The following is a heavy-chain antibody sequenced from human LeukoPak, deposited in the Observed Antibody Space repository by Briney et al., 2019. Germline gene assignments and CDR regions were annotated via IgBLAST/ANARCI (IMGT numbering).Heavy chain of an antibody. D-gene: IGHD3-10*01. CDR2: MNPNSGNT. J-gene: IGHJ5*02. CDR1: GYTFTTFD. V-gene: IGHV1-8*01. CDR3: ARASRVFLWFGDSPKYNWFDP. Sequence: GASVKVSCTASGYTFTTFDVNWVRQAPGDGLEWLGWMNPNSGNTGYGKKFQGRGTKTRNSSISTAYMELSSLRSEDTAVYYSARASRVFLWFGDSPKYNWFDPWGQETLVTVAS.